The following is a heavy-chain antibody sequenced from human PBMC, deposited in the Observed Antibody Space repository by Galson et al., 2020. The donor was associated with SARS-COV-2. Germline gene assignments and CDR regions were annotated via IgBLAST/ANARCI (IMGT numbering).Heavy chain of an antibody. V-gene: IGHV4-61*01. CDR1: GGSVSSGTYY. CDR2: IYYSGST. CDR3: ARGHDYDRFDP. D-gene: IGHD4-17*01. J-gene: IGHJ5*02. Sequence: SQTLSLTCIVSGGSVSSGTYYWTWIRQPPGEGLEWIGYIYYSGSTNYNPSLKSRVTISKDTSKNQFSLNLNSVTAADTAVYYCARGHDYDRFDPWGQGTLVTVSS.